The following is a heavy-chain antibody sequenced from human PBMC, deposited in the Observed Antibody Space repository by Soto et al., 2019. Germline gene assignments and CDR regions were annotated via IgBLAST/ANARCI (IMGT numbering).Heavy chain of an antibody. CDR3: ARDRWGSGSYTHTYYYYGMDV. CDR2: ISAYNGNT. V-gene: IGHV1-18*01. CDR1: GYTFTSYG. J-gene: IGHJ6*02. Sequence: ASVKVSCKASGYTFTSYGISWVRQAPGQGLEWMGWISAYNGNTNYAQKLQGRVTMTTDTSTSTAYMDLRSLRSDDTAVYYCARDRWGSGSYTHTYYYYGMDVWGQGTTVTVSS. D-gene: IGHD3-10*01.